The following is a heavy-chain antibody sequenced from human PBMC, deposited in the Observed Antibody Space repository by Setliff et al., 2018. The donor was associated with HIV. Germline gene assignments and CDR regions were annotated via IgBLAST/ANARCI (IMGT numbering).Heavy chain of an antibody. CDR1: GYSFTTHW. V-gene: IGHV5-51*01. D-gene: IGHD3-22*01. CDR2: IYPGDSHT. Sequence: PGESLKISCETSGYSFTTHWIGWVRQMPGEGLEWMGVIYPGDSHTTYSPSFQGQVTISADKSISTAYLHWSTLKASDTATYYCARALWRDSSGPSHFWGQGTLVTVSS. J-gene: IGHJ4*02. CDR3: ARALWRDSSGPSHF.